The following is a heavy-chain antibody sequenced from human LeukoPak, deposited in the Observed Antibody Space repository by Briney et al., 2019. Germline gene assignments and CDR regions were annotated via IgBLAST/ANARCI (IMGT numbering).Heavy chain of an antibody. CDR2: ISGNGATT. J-gene: IGHJ5*02. CDR3: ARGSSWYWFDP. Sequence: GGSLRLSCLASGFTFNNFVMNWVRQAPGEGLEWVSAISGNGATTYYTDSVKGRFTISRDNSKNTLYLQMKSLRAEDTAVYYCARGSSWYWFDPWGQGTLVTVSS. CDR1: GFTFNNFV. D-gene: IGHD6-13*01. V-gene: IGHV3-23*01.